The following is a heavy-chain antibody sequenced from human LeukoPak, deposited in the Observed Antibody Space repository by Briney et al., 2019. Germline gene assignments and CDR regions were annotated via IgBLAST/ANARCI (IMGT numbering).Heavy chain of an antibody. CDR1: GGSISSSSYY. CDR3: ARPITGGNSVWYFDL. Sequence: SETLSLTCTVSGGSISSSSYYWGWIRQPPGKGLEWIGSIYYSGSTYYNPSLKSRVTISVDTSKNQFSLKLSSVTAADTAVYYCARPITGGNSVWYFDLWGRGTLVTVSS. D-gene: IGHD4-23*01. CDR2: IYYSGST. V-gene: IGHV4-39*07. J-gene: IGHJ2*01.